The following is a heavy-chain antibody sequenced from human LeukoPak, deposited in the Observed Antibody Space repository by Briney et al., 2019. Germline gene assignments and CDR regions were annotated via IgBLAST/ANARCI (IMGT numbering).Heavy chain of an antibody. CDR2: ISRNGGSI. CDR1: GFTFDDYS. CDR3: AKDIIGVSCTNGVCYVFDY. D-gene: IGHD2-8*01. J-gene: IGHJ4*02. Sequence: QPGRSLRLSCAASGFTFDDYSMHWVRQAPEKGLEWVSGISRNGGSIGYADSVKGRFTISRDNAKNSLYLQMNSLRAEDTALYYCAKDIIGVSCTNGVCYVFDYWGQGTLVTVSS. V-gene: IGHV3-9*01.